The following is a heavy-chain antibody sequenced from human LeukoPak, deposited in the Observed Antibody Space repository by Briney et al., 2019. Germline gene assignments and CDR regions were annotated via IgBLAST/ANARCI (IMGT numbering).Heavy chain of an antibody. V-gene: IGHV3-53*01. CDR2: IYSGGST. CDR3: ARAPTVLVGYCSSSSCQADY. D-gene: IGHD2-2*01. Sequence: GGSLRLSCAASGFTVSSNYMSWVRQAPGKGLEWVSVIYSGGSTYYADSVKGRFTISRDNAENSLYLQMNSLRVEDTAVYYCARAPTVLVGYCSSSSCQADYWGQGTLVTVSS. J-gene: IGHJ4*02. CDR1: GFTVSSNY.